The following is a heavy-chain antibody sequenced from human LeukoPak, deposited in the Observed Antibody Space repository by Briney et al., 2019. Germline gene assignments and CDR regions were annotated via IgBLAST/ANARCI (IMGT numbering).Heavy chain of an antibody. CDR3: ARVIGGYHGRGAFDI. CDR2: IYYSGST. V-gene: IGHV4-31*03. D-gene: IGHD3-22*01. CDR1: GGSISSGGYY. Sequence: SETLSLTCTVSGGSISSGGYYWSWIRQHPGKGLEWIGYIYYSGSTYYNPSLKSRVTISVDTSKNQFSLKLSSVTAADTAVYYCARVIGGYHGRGAFDIWGQGTMVTVSS. J-gene: IGHJ3*02.